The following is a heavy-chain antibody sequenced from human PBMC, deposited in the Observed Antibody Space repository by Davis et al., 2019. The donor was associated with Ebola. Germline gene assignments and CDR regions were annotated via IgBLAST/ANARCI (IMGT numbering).Heavy chain of an antibody. CDR2: IHPGDSET. CDR1: GYTFANYR. CDR3: LAYFDY. V-gene: IGHV5-51*01. Sequence: GESLKISCEGSGYTFANYRIAWVRLLPGKGLEWMGTIHPGDSETRYSPSFQGQVTISADKSISTAYLQWSSLKASDTAMYYCLAYFDYWGQGTLVTVSS. J-gene: IGHJ4*02.